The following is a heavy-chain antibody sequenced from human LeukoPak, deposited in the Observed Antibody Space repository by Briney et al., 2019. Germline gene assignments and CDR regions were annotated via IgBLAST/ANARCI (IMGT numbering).Heavy chain of an antibody. Sequence: SVKVSCKASGGTFSSYAISWVRQAPGQGLEWMGGIIPIFGTANYAQKFQGRVTITADESTSTAYMELSSLRSEDTAVYYCARGGIQLKAYYYYYYGMDVWGQGTTVTVSS. V-gene: IGHV1-69*13. CDR1: GGTFSSYA. CDR3: ARGGIQLKAYYYYYYGMDV. J-gene: IGHJ6*02. CDR2: IIPIFGTA. D-gene: IGHD5-18*01.